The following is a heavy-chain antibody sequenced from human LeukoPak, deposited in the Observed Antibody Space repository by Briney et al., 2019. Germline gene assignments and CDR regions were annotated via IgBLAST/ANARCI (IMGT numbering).Heavy chain of an antibody. D-gene: IGHD6-6*01. V-gene: IGHV3-33*01. CDR2: TGYDGSKQ. CDR1: GFTFSSYG. Sequence: GGSLRLSCAASGFTFSSYGMHWVGQAPGKGLEWVAVTGYDGSKQYYADSVKGRFTISRDISKNTLYLQMNSLRAEDTAVYYCARDVGYSSSSLGTPLDYWGQGTLVTVSS. CDR3: ARDVGYSSSSLGTPLDY. J-gene: IGHJ4*02.